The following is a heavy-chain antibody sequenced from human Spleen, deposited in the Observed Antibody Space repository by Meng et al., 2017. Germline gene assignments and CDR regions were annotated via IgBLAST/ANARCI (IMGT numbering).Heavy chain of an antibody. CDR2: ISGSVGST. V-gene: IGHV3-23*01. J-gene: IGHJ4*02. CDR1: GFTFSSYA. CDR3: AKDRAARPSYIGDY. Sequence: GESLKISCAASGFTFSSYAMSWVRQAPGKGLEWVSAISGSVGSTYYADSVKGRFTISRDNSKNTLYLQMNSLRAEDTAVYYCAKDRAARPSYIGDYWGQGTLVTVSS. D-gene: IGHD6-6*01.